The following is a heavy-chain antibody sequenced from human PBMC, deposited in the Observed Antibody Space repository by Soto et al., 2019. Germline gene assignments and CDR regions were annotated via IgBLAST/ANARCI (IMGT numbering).Heavy chain of an antibody. Sequence: GGSLRLCCTASGFTFGDYAMSWFRQAPGKGLVWVSRINSDGSSTSYAGSVKGRFTISRDNTKNTLYLQMNSLRAEDTAVYYCVRTSLVVAAATREDYWRQGTLGTAPQ. CDR2: INSDGSST. V-gene: IGHV3-74*01. J-gene: IGHJ4*02. CDR1: GFTFGDYA. D-gene: IGHD2-15*01. CDR3: VRTSLVVAAATREDY.